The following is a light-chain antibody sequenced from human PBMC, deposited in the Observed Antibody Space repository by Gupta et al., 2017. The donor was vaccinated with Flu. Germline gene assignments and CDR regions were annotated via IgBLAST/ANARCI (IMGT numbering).Light chain of an antibody. CDR2: VLSDGRH. J-gene: IGLJ3*02. CDR3: QTWDTVIV. CDR1: SGHRTYA. V-gene: IGLV4-69*01. Sequence: QLMLTQSPSASASLGASVKLTCPLSSGHRTYAIAWQQQQAGKGPRFLMKVLSDGRHTKGDGIPDRFSASSSGAERYLTISSLQSEDEGDYYCQTWDTVIVFGGGTKLTVL.